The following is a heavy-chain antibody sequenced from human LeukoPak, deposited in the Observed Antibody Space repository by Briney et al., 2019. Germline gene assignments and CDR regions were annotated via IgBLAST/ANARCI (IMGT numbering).Heavy chain of an antibody. V-gene: IGHV4-4*09. CDR3: ASSPPRGKYYYYYYMDV. J-gene: IGHJ6*03. CDR2: IYTSGST. CDR1: GGSISSYY. Sequence: SETLPLTCTVSGGSISSYYWSWIRQPPGKGREWIGYIYTSGSTNYNPSLKSRVTISVDTSKNQFSLKMRSVTAADTAVYYCASSPPRGKYYYYYYMDVWGKGTTVTVSS. D-gene: IGHD1-26*01.